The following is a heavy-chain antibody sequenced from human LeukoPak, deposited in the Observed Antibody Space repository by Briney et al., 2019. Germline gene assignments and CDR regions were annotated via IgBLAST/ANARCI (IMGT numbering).Heavy chain of an antibody. CDR1: GFTFSSYA. CDR2: ICGTGVRT. D-gene: IGHD3-16*01. Sequence: GGSLRLSCASSGFTFSSYAMSWVRQAPGKGLEWVSTICGTGVRTCYADSVKGRFTISRDNSKNTLYLQINSLRAEDTAVYFCAKDRLGGPYFFHYWGQGTLVTVSS. J-gene: IGHJ4*02. V-gene: IGHV3-23*01. CDR3: AKDRLGGPYFFHY.